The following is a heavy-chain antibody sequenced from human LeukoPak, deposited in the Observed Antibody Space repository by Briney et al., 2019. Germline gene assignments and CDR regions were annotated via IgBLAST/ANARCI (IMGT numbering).Heavy chain of an antibody. D-gene: IGHD1-26*01. Sequence: ASVKVSCKASGYTLSNYGVTWVRQAAGQGRDWVGWISAYNGNTKHAQNFQGRVTLTTDTATGTAYIEVYRLGSDDTALDDGARDSPSYSGVSFPAHWAQGPLVSVSS. CDR2: ISAYNGNT. CDR3: ARDSPSYSGVSFPAH. V-gene: IGHV1-18*01. J-gene: IGHJ1*01. CDR1: GYTLSNYG.